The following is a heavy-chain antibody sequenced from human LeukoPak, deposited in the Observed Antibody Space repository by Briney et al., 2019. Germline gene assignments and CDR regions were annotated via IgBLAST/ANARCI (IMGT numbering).Heavy chain of an antibody. J-gene: IGHJ6*03. Sequence: PSETLSLTCAVYGGSFSGYYWSWIRQPPGKGLEWIGEINHSGSTNYNPSLKSRVTISVDTSKNQFSLKLSSVTAADTAVYYCARGHIGDIVVVPAAMGYYYYYMDVWGKGTTVTVPS. CDR3: ARGHIGDIVVVPAAMGYYYYYMDV. D-gene: IGHD2-2*01. V-gene: IGHV4-34*01. CDR1: GGSFSGYY. CDR2: INHSGST.